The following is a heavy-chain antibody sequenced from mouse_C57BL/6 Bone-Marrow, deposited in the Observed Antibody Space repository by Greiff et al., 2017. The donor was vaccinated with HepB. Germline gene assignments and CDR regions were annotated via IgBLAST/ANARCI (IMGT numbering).Heavy chain of an antibody. D-gene: IGHD1-1*01. CDR3: ASPYYYGSSYPSWFAY. V-gene: IGHV5-17*01. CDR1: GFTFSDYG. Sequence: EVKLMESGGGLVKPGGSLKLSCAASGFTFSDYGMHWVRQAPEKGLEWVAYISSGSSTIDYADTVKGRFTISRDNAKNTLFLQMTSLRSEDTAMYYCASPYYYGSSYPSWFAYWGQGTLVTVSA. J-gene: IGHJ3*01. CDR2: ISSGSSTI.